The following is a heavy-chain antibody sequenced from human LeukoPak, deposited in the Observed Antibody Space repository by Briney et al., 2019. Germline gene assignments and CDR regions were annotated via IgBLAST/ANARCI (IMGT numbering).Heavy chain of an antibody. V-gene: IGHV3-48*02. D-gene: IGHD3-16*02. CDR3: ARVAFGGVIGD. J-gene: IGHJ4*02. Sequence: GGSLRLSCAASGFTFSSYSMNWVRQAPGKGLEWVSYISSSSSTIYYADSVKGRFTISRDNAKNSLYLQVNSLRDGDTAVYYCARVAFGGVIGDWGQGTLVTVSS. CDR1: GFTFSSYS. CDR2: ISSSSSTI.